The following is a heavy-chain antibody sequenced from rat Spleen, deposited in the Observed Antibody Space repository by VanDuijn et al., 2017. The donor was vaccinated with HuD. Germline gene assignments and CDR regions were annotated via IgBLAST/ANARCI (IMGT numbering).Heavy chain of an antibody. D-gene: IGHD1-4*01. V-gene: IGHV2-6*01. CDR3: VRERVPGFAFYFDY. CDR2: ISTGGNT. Sequence: QVQLKESGPGLVQPSQTLSLTCTVAGFSLTSYNVDWVRQPPGKGLEWIAAISTGGNTYYNSGLKSRLGISRDTSKSQVFLKMNSLQTEDTAIYFCVRERVPGFAFYFDYWGQGVMVTVSS. J-gene: IGHJ2*01. CDR1: GFSLTSYN.